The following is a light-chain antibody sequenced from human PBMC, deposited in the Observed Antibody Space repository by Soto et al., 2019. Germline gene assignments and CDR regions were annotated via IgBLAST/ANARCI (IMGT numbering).Light chain of an antibody. J-gene: IGKJ4*01. CDR3: QQYNFWPPLT. CDR2: DAS. CDR1: QSGNSN. V-gene: IGKV3-15*01. Sequence: EIVMTQSPATLSVSPGERATLSCRASQSGNSNLAWYRQKPGQAPRLLISDASTRATGVPARFSGSGSGTEFTLTISSLQSEDSGIYYCQQYNFWPPLTFGGGTTVEIK.